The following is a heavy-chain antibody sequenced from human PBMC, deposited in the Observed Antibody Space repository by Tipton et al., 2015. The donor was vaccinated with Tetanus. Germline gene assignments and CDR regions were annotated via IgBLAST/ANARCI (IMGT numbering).Heavy chain of an antibody. V-gene: IGHV3-21*01. D-gene: IGHD5-12*01. CDR2: ISSSSSYI. J-gene: IGHJ4*02. Sequence: SLRLSCAASGFTFSSYSMNWVRQAPGKGLEWVSSISSSSSYIYYADSVKGRFTISRDNAKNSLYLQMNSLRAEDTAVYYCARDLSSGGYDYYYYFDYWGQGTLVTVSS. CDR3: ARDLSSGGYDYYYYFDY. CDR1: GFTFSSYS.